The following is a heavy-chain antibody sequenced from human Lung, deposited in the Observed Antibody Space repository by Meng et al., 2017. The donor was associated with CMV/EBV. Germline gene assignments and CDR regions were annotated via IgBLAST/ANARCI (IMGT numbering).Heavy chain of an antibody. CDR2: IKYDGSEK. D-gene: IGHD4-17*01. CDR1: GFTFSSYW. V-gene: IGHV3-7*01. CDR3: ARDLHGDVNY. J-gene: IGHJ4*02. Sequence: GESLKISCAASGFTFSSYWMAWVRQAPGKGLEWVANIKYDGSEKYYVDSVKGRFSISRDNGKNSLYLQMNSLRVEDTALYYCARDLHGDVNYWGQGTLVTVSS.